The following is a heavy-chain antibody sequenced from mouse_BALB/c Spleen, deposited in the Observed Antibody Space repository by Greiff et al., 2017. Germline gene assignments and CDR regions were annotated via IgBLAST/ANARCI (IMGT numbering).Heavy chain of an antibody. D-gene: IGHD1-1*01. CDR1: GYSFTSYW. V-gene: IGHV1-5*01. J-gene: IGHJ2*01. CDR2: IYPGNSDT. CDR3: TRGATVSRDFDY. Sequence: EVKLQESGTVLARPGASVKMSCKASGYSFTSYWMHWVKQRPGQGLEWIGAIYPGNSDTSYNQKFKGKAKLTAVTSASTAYMELSSLTNEDSAVYYCTRGATVSRDFDYWGQGTTLTVAS.